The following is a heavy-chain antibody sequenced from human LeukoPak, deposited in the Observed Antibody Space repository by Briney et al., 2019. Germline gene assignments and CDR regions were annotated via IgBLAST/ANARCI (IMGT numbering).Heavy chain of an antibody. CDR3: ARESYYLDAFDI. J-gene: IGHJ3*02. V-gene: IGHV3-74*01. CDR1: GFTFSSYW. CDR2: INSDGSST. Sequence: GGSLRLSCAASGFTFSSYWMHWVRQAPGKGLVWVSRINSDGSSTSYADSVKGRFTISRDNAKNTLYLQMNSLRAEDTAVYCCARESYYLDAFDIWGQGTMVTVSS. D-gene: IGHD3-10*01.